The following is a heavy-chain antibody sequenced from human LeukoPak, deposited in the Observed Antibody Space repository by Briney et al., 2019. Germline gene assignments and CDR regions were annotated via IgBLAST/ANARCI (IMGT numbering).Heavy chain of an antibody. CDR2: IRYDGNNK. V-gene: IGHV3-30*02. D-gene: IGHD5-12*01. CDR1: GFTFSNYG. CDR3: ARGHYSGYDYALDY. J-gene: IGHJ4*02. Sequence: GGSLRLSCGASGFTFSNYGMLWVRQAPGKGLDWVAFIRYDGNNKLYADSVKGRFTISRDNSKNTLYLQMNSLRAEDTAVYYCARGHYSGYDYALDYWGQGTLVTVSS.